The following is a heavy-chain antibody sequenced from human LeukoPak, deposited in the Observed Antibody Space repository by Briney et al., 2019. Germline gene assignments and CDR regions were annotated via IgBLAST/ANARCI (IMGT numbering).Heavy chain of an antibody. V-gene: IGHV3-21*01. CDR3: ARSRFLEWLQYLGGYYYMDV. Sequence: PGGSLRLSCAASGFTFSSYSMNWVRQAPGKGLEWVSSISSSSSYIYYADSVKGRFTISRDNAKNSLYLQMNSLRAEDTAVYYCARSRFLEWLQYLGGYYYMDVWGKGTTVTVSS. D-gene: IGHD3-3*01. J-gene: IGHJ6*03. CDR1: GFTFSSYS. CDR2: ISSSSSYI.